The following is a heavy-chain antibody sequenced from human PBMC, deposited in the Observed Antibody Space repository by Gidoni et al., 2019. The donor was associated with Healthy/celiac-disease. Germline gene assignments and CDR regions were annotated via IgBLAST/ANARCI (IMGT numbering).Heavy chain of an antibody. J-gene: IGHJ4*02. Sequence: EVQLLESGGGLVQPGGSLRLPCSAAGFTFSSYAMSWVRQAPGKGLEGVSAISGSGGSTYYADAVKGRFTISRDNSKNTLYLQMNSLRAEDTAVYYCAKDLSSWDYWGQGTLVTVSS. V-gene: IGHV3-23*01. CDR3: AKDLSSWDY. D-gene: IGHD6-13*01. CDR2: ISGSGGST. CDR1: GFTFSSYA.